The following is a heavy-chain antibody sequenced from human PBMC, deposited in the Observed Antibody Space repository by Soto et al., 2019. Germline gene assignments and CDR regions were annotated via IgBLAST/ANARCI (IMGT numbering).Heavy chain of an antibody. CDR2: IIPIFGTA. J-gene: IGHJ5*02. D-gene: IGHD2-2*01. Sequence: QVQLVQSGAEGKKPGSSVKVSCKASGGTFSSYAISWVRQAPGQGLEWMGGIIPIFGTANYAQKFQGRVTITADESTSTAYMERSSLRSEDTAVYYCARGVVVVPAAVSYWFDRWGQGTLVTVSS. CDR3: ARGVVVVPAAVSYWFDR. CDR1: GGTFSSYA. V-gene: IGHV1-69*01.